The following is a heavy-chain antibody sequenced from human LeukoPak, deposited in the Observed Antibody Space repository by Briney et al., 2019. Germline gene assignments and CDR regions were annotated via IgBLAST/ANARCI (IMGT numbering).Heavy chain of an antibody. V-gene: IGHV3-9*01. CDR3: VRSTYTSGSYWYFDL. J-gene: IGHJ2*01. D-gene: IGHD3-10*01. CDR2: ISWNSGSI. CDR1: GFTFDDYA. Sequence: GGSLRLSCAASGFTFDDYAMHWVRQAPGKGLEWVSGISWNSGSIGYADSVKGRFTISRDNAKNSLYLQMNSLRAEDTALYYCVRSTYTSGSYWYFDLWGRGTLVTVSS.